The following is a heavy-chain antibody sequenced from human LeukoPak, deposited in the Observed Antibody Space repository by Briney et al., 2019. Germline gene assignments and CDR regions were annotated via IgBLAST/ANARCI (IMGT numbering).Heavy chain of an antibody. CDR3: AKDRYSSYDSSGNFDY. Sequence: PGGSLRLSCAASGFIFKKYWMNWVRQVPGKGLECLANIKEDGSETYYVDSVKGRFTISRDNAKNSLYLQMNSLRAEDTAVYYCAKDRYSSYDSSGNFDYWGQGTLVTVSS. V-gene: IGHV3-7*01. CDR2: IKEDGSET. CDR1: GFIFKKYW. D-gene: IGHD3-22*01. J-gene: IGHJ4*02.